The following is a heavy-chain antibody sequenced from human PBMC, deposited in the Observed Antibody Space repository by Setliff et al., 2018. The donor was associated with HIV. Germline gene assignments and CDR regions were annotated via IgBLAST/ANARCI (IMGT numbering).Heavy chain of an antibody. Sequence: SETLSLTCTVSGDSITGHYWNWIRQPPGKGLEWIGYIFYTGSTNYNPSLKRRVTISVDTSKKQLFLKLSSVTAADTAVYYCVRGYCSSTTCYDDYYYMDVWGKGSTVTVSS. D-gene: IGHD2-2*01. J-gene: IGHJ6*03. CDR1: GDSITGHY. CDR3: VRGYCSSTTCYDDYYYMDV. CDR2: IFYTGST. V-gene: IGHV4-59*11.